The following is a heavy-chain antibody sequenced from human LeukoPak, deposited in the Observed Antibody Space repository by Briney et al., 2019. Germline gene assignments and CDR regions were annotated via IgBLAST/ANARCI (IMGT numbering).Heavy chain of an antibody. V-gene: IGHV3-9*01. Sequence: GGSLRLSCAASGFTFDDYAMHWVRQAPGKGLKWVSGISWNSGSIGYADSVKGRFTISRDNAKNSLYLQMNSLRAEDTALYYCAKDLPPYYYGSGSFLTSFDYWGQGTLVTVSS. CDR3: AKDLPPYYYGSGSFLTSFDY. D-gene: IGHD3-10*01. J-gene: IGHJ4*02. CDR1: GFTFDDYA. CDR2: ISWNSGSI.